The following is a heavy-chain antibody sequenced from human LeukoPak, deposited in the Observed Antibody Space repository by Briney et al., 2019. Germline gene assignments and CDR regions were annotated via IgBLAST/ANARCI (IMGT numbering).Heavy chain of an antibody. CDR3: ARQSGSGSGFDP. Sequence: GGSLRLSCATSGFSFTDYPMNWVRQAPGKGLEWISNIRTTAEGAKYAYYADSVKGRFTISRDNAKDSLYLQMNSLRAEDTAVYYCARQSGSGSGFDPWGQGTLVTVS. CDR2: IRTTAEGAKYA. D-gene: IGHD3-10*01. V-gene: IGHV3-21*05. CDR1: GFSFTDYP. J-gene: IGHJ5*02.